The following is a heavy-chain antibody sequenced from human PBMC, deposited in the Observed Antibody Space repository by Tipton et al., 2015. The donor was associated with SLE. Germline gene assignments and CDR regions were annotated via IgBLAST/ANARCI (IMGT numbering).Heavy chain of an antibody. CDR3: ARETTGDTYYYYGMDV. CDR2: IYYSGST. V-gene: IGHV4-59*01. Sequence: LRLSCTVSGGSISSYYWSWIRQPPGKGLEWIGYIYYSGSTNYNPSLKSRVTISVDTSKNQFSLNLSFVTAADPSVYYCARETTGDTYYYYGMDVWGQGTTVTVSS. CDR1: GGSISSYY. J-gene: IGHJ6*02. D-gene: IGHD7-27*01.